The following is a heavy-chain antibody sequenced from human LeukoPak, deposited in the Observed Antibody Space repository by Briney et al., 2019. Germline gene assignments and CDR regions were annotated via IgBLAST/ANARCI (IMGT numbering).Heavy chain of an antibody. CDR3: AKASPVLRFLEWLSFDY. V-gene: IGHV3-23*01. Sequence: GGSLRLSCAASGFTFSSYAMSWVRQAPGKGLEWVPAISGSGGSTYSADSVKGRFTISRDNSKNTLYLQMNSLRAEDTAVYYCAKASPVLRFLEWLSFDYWGQGTLVTVSS. CDR1: GFTFSSYA. CDR2: ISGSGGST. J-gene: IGHJ4*02. D-gene: IGHD3-3*01.